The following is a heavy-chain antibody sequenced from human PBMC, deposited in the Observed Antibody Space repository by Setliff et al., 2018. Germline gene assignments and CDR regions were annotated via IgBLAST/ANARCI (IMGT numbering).Heavy chain of an antibody. CDR1: GDTFSTYS. D-gene: IGHD3-3*01. V-gene: IGHV1-69*06. CDR2: IIPLLETA. J-gene: IGHJ4*02. Sequence: ASVKVSCKASGDTFSTYSLSWVRQAPGQGLEWMGGIIPLLETAKYAQKFQGRVTITADKSTSTGYMELSSLRSEDTAVYYCRFWSGYYKNDYWAQGTLVTVSS. CDR3: RFWSGYYKNDY.